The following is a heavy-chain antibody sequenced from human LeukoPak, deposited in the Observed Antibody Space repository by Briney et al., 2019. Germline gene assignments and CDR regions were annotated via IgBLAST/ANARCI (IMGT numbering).Heavy chain of an antibody. Sequence: PGGCLRLSCAASAFTFRTYWMSWVRQAPAKGLEWVAMIKPDGSEKYYVDSVKGLFTISRDNAKNSLYLQMTSLRAEDTAVYDCTRDASGDTNSGPRMDVWGQGTTVTVSS. D-gene: IGHD1-26*01. CDR3: TRDASGDTNSGPRMDV. CDR2: IKPDGSEK. CDR1: AFTFRTYW. J-gene: IGHJ6*02. V-gene: IGHV3-7*05.